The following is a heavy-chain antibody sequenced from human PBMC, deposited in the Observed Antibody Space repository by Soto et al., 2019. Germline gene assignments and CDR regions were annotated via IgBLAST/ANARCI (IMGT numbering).Heavy chain of an antibody. CDR2: INAGNGNT. V-gene: IGHV1-3*01. J-gene: IGHJ4*02. CDR1: GYPFTSYA. CDR3: ARDVILTGYYKPGSDY. D-gene: IGHD3-9*01. Sequence: ASVKVSCKASGYPFTSYAMHWVRQAPGQRLEWMGWINAGNGNTKYSQKFQGRVTITRDTSASTAYMELSSLRSEDTAVYYCARDVILTGYYKPGSDYWGQGTLVTVSS.